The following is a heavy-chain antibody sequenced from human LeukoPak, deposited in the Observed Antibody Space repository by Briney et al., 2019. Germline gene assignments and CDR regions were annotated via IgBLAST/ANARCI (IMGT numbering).Heavy chain of an antibody. CDR2: INHSGTK. CDR1: GGSFVDYY. CDR3: ARENPSGYYNRPIDY. D-gene: IGHD3-22*01. V-gene: IGHV4-34*01. J-gene: IGHJ4*02. Sequence: SETLSLTCALYGGSFVDYYWSWVRQSPGKGLEWIGEINHSGTKRYNLSLKSRLVMSIDTSKNQFSLRLSSVTAADTAIYYCARENPSGYYNRPIDYWGQGTLVTVSS.